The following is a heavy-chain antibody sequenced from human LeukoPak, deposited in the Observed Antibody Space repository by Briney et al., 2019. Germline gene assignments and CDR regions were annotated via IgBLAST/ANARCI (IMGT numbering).Heavy chain of an antibody. CDR2: IYYSGST. D-gene: IGHD4-17*01. Sequence: LETLSLTCTVSGGSISSYYWSWIRQPPGKGLEWIGYIYYSGSTNYNPSLKSRVTISVDTSKNQFSLKLSSVTAADTAVYYCARGPYGDSVGYWGQRTPVTVSS. CDR1: GGSISSYY. CDR3: ARGPYGDSVGY. J-gene: IGHJ4*02. V-gene: IGHV4-59*01.